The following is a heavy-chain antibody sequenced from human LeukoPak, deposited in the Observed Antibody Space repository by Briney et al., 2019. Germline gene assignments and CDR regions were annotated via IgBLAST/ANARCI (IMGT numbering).Heavy chain of an antibody. CDR2: IRSTGAT. CDR1: GDSITDYY. Sequence: SETLSLTCTVSGDSITDYYWSWVRQSPMKRVEWIAYIRSTGATNYSPSLRSRVTISMDTSKNQFSLKLTSVTAADTAVYFCARHFSYRPASHPLDSWGQGILVTVSS. J-gene: IGHJ5*01. D-gene: IGHD3-16*02. CDR3: ARHFSYRPASHPLDS. V-gene: IGHV4-59*08.